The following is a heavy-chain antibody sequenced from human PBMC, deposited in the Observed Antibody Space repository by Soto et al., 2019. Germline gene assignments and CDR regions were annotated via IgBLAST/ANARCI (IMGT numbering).Heavy chain of an antibody. CDR1: GYTFTRSG. Sequence: QVQLEQSGAEVKKPGASVKVSCKASGYTFTRSGISWVRQAPGQGPEWMGWISSYNGDTNYAQTFQGRVIMTTKTSTSKGYMELRGLRSDDTAFYFCAREDVAPYYYYGMDVLGQGAQVTVSS. J-gene: IGHJ6*02. CDR2: ISSYNGDT. D-gene: IGHD3-16*01. CDR3: AREDVAPYYYYGMDV. V-gene: IGHV1-18*01.